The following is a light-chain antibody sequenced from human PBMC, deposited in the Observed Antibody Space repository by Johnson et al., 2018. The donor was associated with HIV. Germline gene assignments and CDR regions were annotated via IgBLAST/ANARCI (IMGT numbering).Light chain of an antibody. Sequence: QSMLTQPPSVSAAPGQKVTISCSGSSSNIGNNYVSWYQQLPGTAPKFLIYENNKRPSGIPDRFSGSKSGTSATLGITGLQTGDEADYYCSTWDNSLSAGGVFGTGTKVTVL. CDR3: STWDNSLSAGGV. CDR1: SSNIGNNY. V-gene: IGLV1-51*02. CDR2: ENN. J-gene: IGLJ1*01.